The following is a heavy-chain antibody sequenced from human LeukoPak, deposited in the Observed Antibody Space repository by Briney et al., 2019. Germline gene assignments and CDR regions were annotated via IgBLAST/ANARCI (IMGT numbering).Heavy chain of an antibody. CDR2: IKEDGSEK. J-gene: IGHJ3*02. Sequence: QSGGSLRLSCAASGFPFSTYWMTWVRQAPGKGLEWVANIKEDGSEKNYVDSVKGRFAISRDNAKNSLFLQMNTLGAEDTALYYCAPEVWELQGASDIWGQGTMVAVSS. CDR1: GFPFSTYW. D-gene: IGHD1-26*01. CDR3: APEVWELQGASDI. V-gene: IGHV3-7*01.